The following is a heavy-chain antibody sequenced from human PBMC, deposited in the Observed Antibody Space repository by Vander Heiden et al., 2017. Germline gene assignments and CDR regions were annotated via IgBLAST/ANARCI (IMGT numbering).Heavy chain of an antibody. D-gene: IGHD5-18*01. V-gene: IGHV3-30-3*01. CDR2: ISYDGSNK. Sequence: QVQLVESGGGVVQPGRSLRLSCAASGITFSSYAMHWVRQAPGKGLEWVAVISYDGSNKYYADSVKGRFTISRDNSKNTLYLQMNSLRAEDTAVYYCARDSGYSYGIYYYYGMDVWGQGTTVTVSS. J-gene: IGHJ6*02. CDR3: ARDSGYSYGIYYYYGMDV. CDR1: GITFSSYA.